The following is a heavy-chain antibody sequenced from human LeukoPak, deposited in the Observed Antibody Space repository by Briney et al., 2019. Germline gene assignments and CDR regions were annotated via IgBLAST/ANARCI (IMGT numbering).Heavy chain of an antibody. V-gene: IGHV3-48*01. CDR1: GFTFSTYT. D-gene: IGHD3-10*02. CDR3: AELGITMIGGV. CDR2: ITRSGTTI. Sequence: GGSLRLSCAASGFTFSTYTMNWVRQAPGKGLEWVSYITRSGTTIYYADSVKGRFTISRDNANNSLFLQMNSLRAEDTAVYYCAELGITMIGGVWGKGTTVTISS. J-gene: IGHJ6*04.